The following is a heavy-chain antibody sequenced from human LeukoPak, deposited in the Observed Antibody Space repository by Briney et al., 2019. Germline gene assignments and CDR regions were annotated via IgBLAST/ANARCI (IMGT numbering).Heavy chain of an antibody. J-gene: IGHJ3*02. CDR1: GFTFSSYG. CDR2: ISYDGSNK. D-gene: IGHD3-22*01. Sequence: SGRSLRLSCAASGFTFSSYGMHWVRQAPGKGLEWVAVISYDGSNKYYADSVKGRFTISRDNSKNTLYLQMNSLRAEDTAVYYCAKDWYYYDSSGDAFDIWGQGTMVTVSS. CDR3: AKDWYYYDSSGDAFDI. V-gene: IGHV3-30*18.